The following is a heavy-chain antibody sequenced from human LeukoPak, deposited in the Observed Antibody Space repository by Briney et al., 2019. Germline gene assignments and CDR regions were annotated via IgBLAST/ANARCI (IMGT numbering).Heavy chain of an antibody. D-gene: IGHD3-3*01. CDR1: GGSFSGHY. V-gene: IGHV4-34*01. Sequence: SETLSLTCAVYGGSFSGHYWSWIRQPPGKGLEWIGEINHSGSTNYNPSLESRVTISVDTSKNHFSLKLSSVTAADTAVYYCASGRYYDLWSGYYVDWGQGTLVTVSA. J-gene: IGHJ4*02. CDR2: INHSGST. CDR3: ASGRYYDLWSGYYVD.